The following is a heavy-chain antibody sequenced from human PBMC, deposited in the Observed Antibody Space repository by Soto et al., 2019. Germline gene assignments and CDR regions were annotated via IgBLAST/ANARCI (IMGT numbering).Heavy chain of an antibody. Sequence: QVQLQESGPGLVKPSETLSLTCTVSGGAITRGGYYWSWIRQHPGKGLAWIGYSYNSGTTYYNPSLKSRVTISVDTSKNRFSLKLPSVTAADTAVYYWARDPAPWGQGTLVTVSS. V-gene: IGHV4-31*03. CDR3: ARDPAP. CDR1: GGAITRGGYY. CDR2: SYNSGTT. J-gene: IGHJ5*02.